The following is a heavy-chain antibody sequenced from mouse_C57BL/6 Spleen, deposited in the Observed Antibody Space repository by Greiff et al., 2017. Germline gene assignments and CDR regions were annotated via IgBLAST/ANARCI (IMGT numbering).Heavy chain of an antibody. CDR3: ARSLNWDEAMDY. CDR1: GYTFTDYN. D-gene: IGHD4-1*02. J-gene: IGHJ4*01. Sequence: EVKLQESGPELVKPGASVKIPCKASGYTFTDYNMDWVKQSHGKSLEWIGDINPNNGGTIYNQKFKGKATLTVDKSSSTAYMELRSLTSEDTAVYYCARSLNWDEAMDYWGQGTSVTVSS. V-gene: IGHV1-18*01. CDR2: INPNNGGT.